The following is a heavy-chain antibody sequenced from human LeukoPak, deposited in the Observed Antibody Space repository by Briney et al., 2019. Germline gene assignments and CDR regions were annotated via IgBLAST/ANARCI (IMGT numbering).Heavy chain of an antibody. CDR2: IYYSGST. Sequence: KSSETLSLTCTVSGGSISSSSYYWGWIRQPPGKGLEWIGSIYYSGSTYYNLSLKSRVTISVDTSKNQFSLKLSSVTAADTAVYYCTIWSGPHGDYWGQGTLVTVSS. V-gene: IGHV4-39*01. CDR1: GGSISSSSYY. J-gene: IGHJ4*02. CDR3: TIWSGPHGDY. D-gene: IGHD3-3*01.